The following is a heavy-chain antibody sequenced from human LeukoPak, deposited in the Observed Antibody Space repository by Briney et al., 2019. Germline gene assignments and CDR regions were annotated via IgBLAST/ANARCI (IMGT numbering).Heavy chain of an antibody. CDR2: IIPIFGTA. D-gene: IGHD3-3*01. J-gene: IGHJ4*02. Sequence: SVKVSCKASGGTFSSYAISWVRQAPGQGLEWMGGIIPIFGTANYAQKFQGRVTITADESTSTAYMELSSLRSEDTAVYYCAKYYDFWSGYWASYYFDYWGQGTLVTVSS. V-gene: IGHV1-69*13. CDR3: AKYYDFWSGYWASYYFDY. CDR1: GGTFSSYA.